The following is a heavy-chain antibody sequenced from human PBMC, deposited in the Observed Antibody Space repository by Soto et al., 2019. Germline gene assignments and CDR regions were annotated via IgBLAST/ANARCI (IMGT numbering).Heavy chain of an antibody. D-gene: IGHD5-12*01. J-gene: IGHJ6*02. Sequence: PSETLSLTCTVSGGSISSYHWSWIRQPPGKGLEWIGYIYYSGSTNYNPSLKSRVTISVDTSKNQFSLKLSSVTAVDTAVYYCARGNGYTEYYYCYYGMDVWGQGTTVTVS. CDR3: ARGNGYTEYYYCYYGMDV. CDR1: GGSISSYH. CDR2: IYYSGST. V-gene: IGHV4-59*01.